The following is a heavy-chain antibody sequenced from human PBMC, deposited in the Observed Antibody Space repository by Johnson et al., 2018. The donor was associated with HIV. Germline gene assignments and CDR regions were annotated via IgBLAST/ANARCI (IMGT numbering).Heavy chain of an antibody. D-gene: IGHD1-26*01. CDR3: ARESKWESRTPHDFDI. CDR1: GFTFDDYG. V-gene: IGHV3-20*04. CDR2: INWNGGST. Sequence: VLLVESGGGIVRPGGSLRLSCAASGFTFDDYGMSWVRQAPGKGLAWVSGINWNGGSTGYADSVKGRFTISRDNAKKSLYLQMNSLRAEDTAVYYCARESKWESRTPHDFDIWGQGTMVTVSS. J-gene: IGHJ3*02.